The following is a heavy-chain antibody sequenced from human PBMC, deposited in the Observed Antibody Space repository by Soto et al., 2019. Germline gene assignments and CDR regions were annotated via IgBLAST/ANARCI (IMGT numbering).Heavy chain of an antibody. CDR2: IYYSGST. Sequence: SDRLSLTCTVSGGSISSYDGIWIRQPPGKGLEWIGYIYYSGSTNYNPSLKSRVTISVDTSKNQFSLKLSSVTAADTAVYYCARQNYYDSSGYYFGYWGQGTLVTVSS. V-gene: IGHV4-59*07. D-gene: IGHD3-22*01. J-gene: IGHJ4*02. CDR1: GGSISSYD. CDR3: ARQNYYDSSGYYFGY.